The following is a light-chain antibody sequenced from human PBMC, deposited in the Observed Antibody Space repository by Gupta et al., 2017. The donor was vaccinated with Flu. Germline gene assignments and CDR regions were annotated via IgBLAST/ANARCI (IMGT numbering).Light chain of an antibody. Sequence: SYVLTQPPSVSVAPGQTARITCEENNIGRKSVHWYQQKPGQAPVVVVFDDSDRPSGIPERFSGSNSCNTATLTISRVEAGDEADYYCQLWDSTYDHQGVFGGGTKLTVL. J-gene: IGLJ3*02. V-gene: IGLV3-21*02. CDR2: DDS. CDR1: NIGRKS. CDR3: QLWDSTYDHQGV.